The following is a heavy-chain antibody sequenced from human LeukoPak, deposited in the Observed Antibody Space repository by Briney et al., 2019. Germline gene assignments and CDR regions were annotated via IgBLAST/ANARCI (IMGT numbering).Heavy chain of an antibody. Sequence: GGSLRLSCAASGFTFSSYWMHWVRQAPGKGLVWVSRINTDGSRTSHADSVKGRFTISRDNAKNTLYLQMNSLRAEDTAVFYCAREEEGDAFDIWGQGTMVTVSS. CDR3: AREEEGDAFDI. V-gene: IGHV3-74*01. CDR1: GFTFSSYW. CDR2: INTDGSRT. J-gene: IGHJ3*02.